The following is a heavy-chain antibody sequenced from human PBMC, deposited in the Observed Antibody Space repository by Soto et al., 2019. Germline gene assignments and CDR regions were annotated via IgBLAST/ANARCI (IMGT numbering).Heavy chain of an antibody. J-gene: IGHJ6*02. Sequence: GESLKISCAASGFTFSSYWMSWVRQAPGKGLEWVANIKQDGSEKCYVDSVKGRFTISRDNAKNSLYLQMNSLRAEDTAVYYCAREVSGWHNYYYYYGMDVWGQGTTVTVSS. V-gene: IGHV3-7*05. D-gene: IGHD6-19*01. CDR3: AREVSGWHNYYYYYGMDV. CDR1: GFTFSSYW. CDR2: IKQDGSEK.